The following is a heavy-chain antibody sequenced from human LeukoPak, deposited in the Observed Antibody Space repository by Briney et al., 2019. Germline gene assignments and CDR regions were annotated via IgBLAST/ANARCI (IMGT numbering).Heavy chain of an antibody. CDR3: ARVERWSGYLDY. CDR1: GYTFTSYD. D-gene: IGHD3-3*01. J-gene: IGHJ4*02. Sequence: AASVKVSCKASGYTFTSYDFNWLRQATGQGPEWMGWMNPNSGATGYAQKFQGRVTMTRSASINTAYMELTNLRSEDTAVYYCARVERWSGYLDYWGQGTLVTVSS. V-gene: IGHV1-8*01. CDR2: MNPNSGAT.